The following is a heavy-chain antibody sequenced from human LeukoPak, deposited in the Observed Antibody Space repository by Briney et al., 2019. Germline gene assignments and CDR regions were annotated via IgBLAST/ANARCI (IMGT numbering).Heavy chain of an antibody. CDR1: GGSISISSYY. J-gene: IGHJ4*02. D-gene: IGHD1-26*01. CDR3: AGNHRKWELRSCDY. CDR2: IYYSGST. Sequence: PSETLSLTCTVSGGSISISSYYWGWIRQPPGKGLEWIGSIYYSGSTYYNPSLKSRVTISVDTSKNQFSLKLSSVTAADTAVYYCAGNHRKWELRSCDYWGQGTLVTVSS. V-gene: IGHV4-39*01.